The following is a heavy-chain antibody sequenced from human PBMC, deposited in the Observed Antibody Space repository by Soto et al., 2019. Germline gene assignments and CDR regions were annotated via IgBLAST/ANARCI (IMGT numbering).Heavy chain of an antibody. CDR2: IIPIFGTA. Sequence: QVQLVQSGAEVKKPGSSVKVSCKASGGTFSSYAISWVRQAPGQGLEWMGGIIPIFGTANYAQKFQGRVTITADESTSTAYMELSSLRSGDTAVYYCAVHYYDSSGYYYLYWYFDLWGRGTLVTVSS. D-gene: IGHD3-22*01. CDR1: GGTFSSYA. V-gene: IGHV1-69*12. CDR3: AVHYYDSSGYYYLYWYFDL. J-gene: IGHJ2*01.